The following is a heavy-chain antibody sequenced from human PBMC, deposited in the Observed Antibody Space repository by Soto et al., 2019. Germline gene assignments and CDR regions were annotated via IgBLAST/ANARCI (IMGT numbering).Heavy chain of an antibody. J-gene: IGHJ4*02. CDR1: GYTFTGYY. V-gene: IGHV1-2*04. Sequence: ASVKVSCKASGYTFTGYYMHWVRQAPGQGLEWMGWINPNSGGTNYAQKFQGWVTMTRDTSISTAYMELSRLRSDDTAVYYCARESDYDSSGYTVNFDYWGQGTLVTVSS. CDR2: INPNSGGT. D-gene: IGHD3-22*01. CDR3: ARESDYDSSGYTVNFDY.